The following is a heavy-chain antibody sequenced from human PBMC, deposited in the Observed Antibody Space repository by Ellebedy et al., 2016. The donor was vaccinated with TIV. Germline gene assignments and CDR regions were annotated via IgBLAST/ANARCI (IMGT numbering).Heavy chain of an antibody. Sequence: MPGGSLRLSCTVSGGSISSSSYYWGWIRQPPGKGLEWIGSIFYSGSTYYNPSLKSRVTMSVDTSTKQFSLRLSSVTAADTAVYYCARPSHGGIIHYWGQGSLVTVSS. V-gene: IGHV4-39*01. CDR1: GGSISSSSYY. J-gene: IGHJ4*02. D-gene: IGHD1-14*01. CDR2: IFYSGST. CDR3: ARPSHGGIIHY.